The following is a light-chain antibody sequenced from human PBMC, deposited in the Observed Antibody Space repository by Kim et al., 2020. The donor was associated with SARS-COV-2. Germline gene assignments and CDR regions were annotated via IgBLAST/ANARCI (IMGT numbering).Light chain of an antibody. CDR2: AAS. CDR3: QQSYNILYT. J-gene: IGKJ2*01. CDR1: RTISTS. V-gene: IGKV1-39*01. Sequence: DIQMTQSPSSLSASIGDRVTITCRASRTISTSFKWYQQKPGKAPKLLISAASSLESGVPSRFSGSGSGTNFTLTISSLQSEDFGTFYCQQSYNILYTFGQVTKLEI.